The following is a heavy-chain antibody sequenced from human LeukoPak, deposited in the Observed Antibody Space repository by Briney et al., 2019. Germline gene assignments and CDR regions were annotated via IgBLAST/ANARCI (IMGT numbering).Heavy chain of an antibody. CDR1: GGSSSGYY. Sequence: PSETLSLTCAVYGGSSSGYYWSWIRQPPGKGLEWIGEINHSGGTNYNPSLKSRVTISVDTSKNQFSLKLSSVTAADTAVYYCARDANYYGSGSFWFDPWGQGTLVTVSS. CDR2: INHSGGT. D-gene: IGHD3-10*01. J-gene: IGHJ5*02. CDR3: ARDANYYGSGSFWFDP. V-gene: IGHV4-34*01.